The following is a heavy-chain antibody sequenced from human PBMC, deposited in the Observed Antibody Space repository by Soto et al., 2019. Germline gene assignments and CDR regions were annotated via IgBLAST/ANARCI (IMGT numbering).Heavy chain of an antibody. Sequence: QVQLVQSGAEVKKPGASVKVSCKASGYTFTSYGISWVRQAPGQGLEWMGWISAYNGNTNYAQKLQGRVTMTTDTSTSTAYMELRILRSDDTAVYYCARDLAMSTSCYACSFGYWGQGTQVTVSS. J-gene: IGHJ4*02. CDR2: ISAYNGNT. CDR1: GYTFTSYG. D-gene: IGHD2-2*01. V-gene: IGHV1-18*01. CDR3: ARDLAMSTSCYACSFGY.